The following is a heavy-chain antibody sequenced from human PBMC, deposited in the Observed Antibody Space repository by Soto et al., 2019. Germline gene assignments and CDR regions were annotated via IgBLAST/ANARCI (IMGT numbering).Heavy chain of an antibody. Sequence: TSETLSLTCTVSGGSITDYSWVWIRQPAGKGLEWIGRIFSSGSTNYNPSLTGRITMSLDTSKNQFSLKLNSATATDTAVYFCARDQGVVVTADNWFDPWGQGILVTVS. J-gene: IGHJ5*02. V-gene: IGHV4-4*07. D-gene: IGHD2-21*02. CDR2: IFSSGST. CDR3: ARDQGVVVTADNWFDP. CDR1: GGSITDYS.